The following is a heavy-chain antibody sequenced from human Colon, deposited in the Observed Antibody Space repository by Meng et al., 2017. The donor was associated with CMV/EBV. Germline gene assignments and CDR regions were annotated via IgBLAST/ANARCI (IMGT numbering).Heavy chain of an antibody. V-gene: IGHV4-39*07. Sequence: SETLSLTCTVSGFSFSTSTYYWAWIRQPPGRGLEWIGSIYFRGSTYYNPSLKSRVAMSLDTSKSQFSLNLTSMTAADTAIYYCAREGYPGGSEFGPWGQGTLVTVSS. CDR2: IYFRGST. CDR3: AREGYPGGSEFGP. CDR1: GFSFSTSTYY. J-gene: IGHJ5*02. D-gene: IGHD2-15*01.